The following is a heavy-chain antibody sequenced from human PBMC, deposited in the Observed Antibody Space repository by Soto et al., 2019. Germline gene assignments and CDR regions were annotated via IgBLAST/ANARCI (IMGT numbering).Heavy chain of an antibody. V-gene: IGHV3-30*18. CDR2: ISDDGENK. CDR1: GLTFSLYG. J-gene: IGHJ4*02. D-gene: IGHD3-9*01. Sequence: QVHLVESGGGVVQPGRSLRLSCTASGLTFSLYGMHWVRQAPGKGLEWVAVISDDGENKYSADSVKGRFTISRDNSKKTVYLQMNRLRAEDTAVYYCAKDRYGNSPGHLEYWGQGTLVTVSS. CDR3: AKDRYGNSPGHLEY.